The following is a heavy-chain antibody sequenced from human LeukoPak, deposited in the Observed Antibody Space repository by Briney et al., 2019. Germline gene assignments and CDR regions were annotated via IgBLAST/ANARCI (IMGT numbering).Heavy chain of an antibody. Sequence: GGSLRLSCAASGLTFSSYGMHWVRQAPGKGLEWVAVIWYDGSNKYYADSVKDRFTISRDNSKNTLYLQMNSLRAEDTAVYYCAMTDYGSFDYWGQGTLVTVSS. D-gene: IGHD4-17*01. CDR1: GLTFSSYG. CDR2: IWYDGSNK. CDR3: AMTDYGSFDY. V-gene: IGHV3-33*01. J-gene: IGHJ4*02.